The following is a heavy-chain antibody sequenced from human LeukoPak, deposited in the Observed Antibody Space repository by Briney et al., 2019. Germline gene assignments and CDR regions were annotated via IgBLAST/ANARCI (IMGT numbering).Heavy chain of an antibody. D-gene: IGHD6-19*01. CDR3: AKSSRYGTGWYGKIDY. CDR2: ITDSGGNR. Sequence: GGSLGLSCVASGFAVGSNYMSWVRQAPGKGLEWVSAITDSGGNRQYTDSVKGRFTISRDNSKNTLYLQMDSLRADDTAVYYCAKSSRYGTGWYGKIDYWGQGTLVTVSS. J-gene: IGHJ4*02. CDR1: GFAVGSNY. V-gene: IGHV3-23*01.